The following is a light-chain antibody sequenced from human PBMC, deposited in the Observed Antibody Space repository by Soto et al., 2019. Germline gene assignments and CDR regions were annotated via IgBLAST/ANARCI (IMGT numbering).Light chain of an antibody. J-gene: IGKJ4*01. V-gene: IGKV3-11*01. CDR1: QSVENY. CDR3: HQRYIWPPLT. CDR2: DTS. Sequence: EIVLTQSPATLSLSPGERATLSCRASQSVENYLAWFQQKRGQAPRLLIYDTSNRAAGIPDRFSGSGSGTDFTLTSSSLEPEDFAVYYCHQRYIWPPLTFGGGTKVEIK.